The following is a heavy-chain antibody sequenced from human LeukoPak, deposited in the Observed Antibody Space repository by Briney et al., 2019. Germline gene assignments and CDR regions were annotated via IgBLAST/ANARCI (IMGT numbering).Heavy chain of an antibody. CDR3: ASSGLLWFGEFHNWFDP. CDR1: GYTFTGYY. CDR2: INPNSGGT. Sequence: ASVKVSCKASGYTFTGYYMHWVRQAPGQGLEWMGWINPNSGGTNYAQKFQDRVTMTRDTSISTAYMELSRLRSDDTAVYYCASSGLLWFGEFHNWFDPWGQGTLATVSS. V-gene: IGHV1-2*02. D-gene: IGHD3-10*01. J-gene: IGHJ5*02.